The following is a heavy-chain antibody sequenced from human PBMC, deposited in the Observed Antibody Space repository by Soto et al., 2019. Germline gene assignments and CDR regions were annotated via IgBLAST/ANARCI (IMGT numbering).Heavy chain of an antibody. CDR1: GGSISSSSNH. CDR2: IYYSENT. V-gene: IGHV4-39*01. D-gene: IGHD3-10*01. J-gene: IGHJ4*02. Sequence: QLQLQESGPGLVKPSETLSLTCTVSGGSISSSSNHWGWIRQPPGKGLEWIGNIYYSENTYYNPSLKSRVTISVDTSQNQLSLRLTSVTAADTAVYYCATHPPFGPLEHWGQGTLVTVSS. CDR3: ATHPPFGPLEH.